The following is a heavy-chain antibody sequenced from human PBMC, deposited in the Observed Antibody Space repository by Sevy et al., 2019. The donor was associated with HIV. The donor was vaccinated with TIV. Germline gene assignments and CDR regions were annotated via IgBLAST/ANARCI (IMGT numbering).Heavy chain of an antibody. CDR2: IYYTGST. J-gene: IGHJ5*02. D-gene: IGHD5-12*01. CDR1: GGSISAYY. Sequence: LETPSLTCTVSGGSISAYYWSWIRQPPGKGLEYLGYIYYTGSTNYNPSLKSRVTISVDTSKNQFSLKLSSVTAADTAVYYCARAPPVRSGDDSLNWFDPWGQGTLVTVSS. CDR3: ARAPPVRSGDDSLNWFDP. V-gene: IGHV4-59*01.